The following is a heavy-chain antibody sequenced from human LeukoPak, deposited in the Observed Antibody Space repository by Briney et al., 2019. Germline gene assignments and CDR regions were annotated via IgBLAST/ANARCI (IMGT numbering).Heavy chain of an antibody. CDR3: ARVMVRGGIDFGMDV. CDR2: IGTAGDT. D-gene: IGHD3-10*01. J-gene: IGHJ6*02. Sequence: EPGGSLRLSCAASGFTFSSYDMHWVRQATGKGLEWVSAIGTAGDTYYPGSVKGRFTISRENAKNSLYPQMNSLRAGDTAVYYCARVMVRGGIDFGMDVWGQGTTVTVSS. CDR1: GFTFSSYD. V-gene: IGHV3-13*04.